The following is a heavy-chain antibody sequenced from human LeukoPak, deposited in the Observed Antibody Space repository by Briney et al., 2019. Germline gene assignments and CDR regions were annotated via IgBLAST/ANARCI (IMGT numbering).Heavy chain of an antibody. Sequence: GGSLRLSCAASGCTFSNYAMSWVRQAPGKGLEWVSSISVSGGSTYYADSVKGRFTISRDNSKNTLHLQMNSQRVEDTAVYFCAKGTTTDDAAFDIWGQGTMVTVSS. V-gene: IGHV3-23*01. CDR3: AKGTTTDDAAFDI. J-gene: IGHJ3*02. CDR2: ISVSGGST. D-gene: IGHD4-17*01. CDR1: GCTFSNYA.